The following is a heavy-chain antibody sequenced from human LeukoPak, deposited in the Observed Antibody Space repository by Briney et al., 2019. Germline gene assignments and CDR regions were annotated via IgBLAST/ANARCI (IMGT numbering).Heavy chain of an antibody. CDR3: ATHTITLVDVISPFDY. CDR1: GFTFNTYT. Sequence: GGSLRLSCVASGFTFNTYTMHWVRQAPGKGLEWVALIQDDGAKTNYADSVRGRFTISRDNSRSTVYLQMNRLKPDDTGVCSSATHTITLVDVISPFDYWGQGALVTVSS. D-gene: IGHD3-10*01. J-gene: IGHJ4*02. CDR2: IQDDGAKT. V-gene: IGHV3-30*02.